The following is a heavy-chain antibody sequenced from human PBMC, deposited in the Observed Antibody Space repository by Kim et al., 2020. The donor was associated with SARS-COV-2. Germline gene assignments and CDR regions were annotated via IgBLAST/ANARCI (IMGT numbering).Heavy chain of an antibody. CDR2: ISSNGGST. CDR3: VKDHSPGYSGSYYFDY. Sequence: GGSLRLSCSASGFTFSSYAMHWVRQAPGKGLEYVSAISSNGGSTYYADSVKGRFIISRDNSKNTLYLQMSSLRAEDTAVYYCVKDHSPGYSGSYYFDYWGQRTLVTVSS. CDR1: GFTFSSYA. D-gene: IGHD1-26*01. V-gene: IGHV3-64D*09. J-gene: IGHJ4*02.